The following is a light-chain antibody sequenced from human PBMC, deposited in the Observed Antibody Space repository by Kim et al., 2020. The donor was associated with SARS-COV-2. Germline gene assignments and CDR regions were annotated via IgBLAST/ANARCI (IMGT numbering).Light chain of an antibody. CDR1: SSIIGYNV. J-gene: IGLJ1*01. V-gene: IGLV1-44*01. CDR2: DSN. Sequence: GQRVTITCSGSSSIIGYNVVNWYQQLPGAAPKRLIYDSNRRPSGVPDRFSGSKSGTSASLAISGLQSEDEADYFCATWDDSLTGFVLGAGTKVTVL. CDR3: ATWDDSLTGFV.